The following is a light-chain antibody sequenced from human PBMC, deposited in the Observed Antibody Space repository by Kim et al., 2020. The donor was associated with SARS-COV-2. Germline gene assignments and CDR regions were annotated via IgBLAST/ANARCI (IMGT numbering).Light chain of an antibody. J-gene: IGKJ2*01. CDR1: QSVSSSC. CDR2: GAS. CDR3: QQYGSSQYT. Sequence: LSPGERATLSGRASQSVSSSCLAWYQQKPGQAPRLLIYGASSRATGIPDRFSGSGSGTDFTLTISRLEPEDFAVYYCQQYGSSQYTFGQGTKLEI. V-gene: IGKV3-20*01.